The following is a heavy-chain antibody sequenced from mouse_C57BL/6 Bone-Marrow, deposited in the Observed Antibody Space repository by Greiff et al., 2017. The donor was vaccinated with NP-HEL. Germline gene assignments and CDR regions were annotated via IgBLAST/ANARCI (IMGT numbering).Heavy chain of an antibody. CDR3: ARGGSYSNYNAMDY. Sequence: QVQLQQPGAELVRPGSSVKLSCKASGYTFTSYWMDWVKQRPGQGLEWIGNIYPSDSETHYNQKFKDKATLTVDKSSSTAYMQLSSLTSEDSAIYYCARGGSYSNYNAMDYWGQGTSVTVSS. CDR2: IYPSDSET. D-gene: IGHD2-5*01. V-gene: IGHV1-61*01. CDR1: GYTFTSYW. J-gene: IGHJ4*01.